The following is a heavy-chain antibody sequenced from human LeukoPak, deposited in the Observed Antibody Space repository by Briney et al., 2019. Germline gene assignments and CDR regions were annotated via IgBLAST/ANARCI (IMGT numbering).Heavy chain of an antibody. D-gene: IGHD3-22*01. CDR1: GGSISSGGYY. CDR3: ARYYYDSSGYYPYYFDY. J-gene: IGHJ4*02. Sequence: SQTLSLTCTVSGGSISSGGYYWSWIRQHPGKGLEWIGYIYYSGSTYYKPSLKSRVTISVDTSKNQFSLKLSSVTAADTAVYYCARYYYDSSGYYPYYFDYWGQGTLVTVSS. CDR2: IYYSGST. V-gene: IGHV4-31*03.